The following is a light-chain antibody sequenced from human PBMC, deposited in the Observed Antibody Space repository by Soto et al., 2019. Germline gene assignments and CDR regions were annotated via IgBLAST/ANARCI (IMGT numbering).Light chain of an antibody. V-gene: IGKV3-11*01. J-gene: IGKJ2*01. Sequence: EIVLTQSPATLSLSPGERATLSCRASQRVSSSLAWFQHKPGQAPRLLIYDAANRATGIPARFSGSGSGTDVPLTISSLEPEDFAVYYCQQRSNWPRTFGQGTKLAIK. CDR2: DAA. CDR3: QQRSNWPRT. CDR1: QRVSSS.